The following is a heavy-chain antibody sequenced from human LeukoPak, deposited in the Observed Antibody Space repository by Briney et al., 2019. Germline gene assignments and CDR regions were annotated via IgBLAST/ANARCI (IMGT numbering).Heavy chain of an antibody. D-gene: IGHD6-19*01. CDR3: ARGPSVAKHSRDWYFDL. J-gene: IGHJ2*01. CDR1: GGSISSGGYS. Sequence: PSQTLSLTCAVSGGSISSGGYSWSWIRQPPGKGLEWIGYIYHSGSTYYNPSLKSRVTISVDTSKNQFSLKLSSVTAADTAVYYCARGPSVAKHSRDWYFDLWGRGTLVTVSS. V-gene: IGHV4-30-2*01. CDR2: IYHSGST.